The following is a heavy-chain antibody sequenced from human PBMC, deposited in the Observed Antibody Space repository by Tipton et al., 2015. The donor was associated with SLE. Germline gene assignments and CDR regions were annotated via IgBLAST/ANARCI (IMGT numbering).Heavy chain of an antibody. CDR2: ISGSGGST. Sequence: VQLVQSGGGLVQPGGSLRLSCAASGFTVSSNYMSWVRQAPGKGLEWVSAISGSGGSTYYADSVKGRFTISRDNSKNTLYLQMNSLRAEDTAVYYCAKDILSGSYYADFQHWGQGTLVTVSS. CDR1: GFTVSSNY. D-gene: IGHD1-26*01. V-gene: IGHV3-23*04. J-gene: IGHJ1*01. CDR3: AKDILSGSYYADFQH.